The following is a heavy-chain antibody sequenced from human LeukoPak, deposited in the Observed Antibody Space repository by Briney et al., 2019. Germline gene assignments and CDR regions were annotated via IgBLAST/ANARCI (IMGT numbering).Heavy chain of an antibody. CDR1: GGTFNSHA. CDR3: ARGLQYQLLKALRYYYMDV. J-gene: IGHJ6*03. Sequence: SVKVSCKASGGTFNSHAIAWVRQAPGKGGEWMGGIIPIYGTADYPQKFQGRVTITTAQSTSTAYMELSSLTSGDTAVYYCARGLQYQLLKALRYYYMDVWGEGTTVTVSS. V-gene: IGHV1-69*05. D-gene: IGHD2-2*01. CDR2: IIPIYGTA.